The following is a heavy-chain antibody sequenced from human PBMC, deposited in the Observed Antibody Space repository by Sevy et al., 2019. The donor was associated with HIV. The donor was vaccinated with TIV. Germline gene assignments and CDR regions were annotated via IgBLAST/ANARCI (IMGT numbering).Heavy chain of an antibody. V-gene: IGHV1-2*02. Sequence: ASVKVSRKASGYTFTASYMHWVRQAPGQGLEWMGWINLNSGGTDYAQKLQGRVTMTRDTSISTTYMELTRLTSDDTAVYYCARDPDEYSSSLNGMDVWGQGTSVTVSS. J-gene: IGHJ6*02. CDR3: ARDPDEYSSSLNGMDV. CDR1: GYTFTASY. D-gene: IGHD6-6*01. CDR2: INLNSGGT.